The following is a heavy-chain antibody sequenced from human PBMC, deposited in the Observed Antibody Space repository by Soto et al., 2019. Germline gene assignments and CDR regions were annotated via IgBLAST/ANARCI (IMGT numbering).Heavy chain of an antibody. D-gene: IGHD2-15*01. Sequence: QVQLQQWGAGLLKPSETLSLTCAVYGGSFSGYYWSWIRQPPGKGLEWIGEINHSGSSNYNPSLKRRVTISVDTPKNQFSLKLSAVTAADTAVYYCARAAPRYCSGGSCYARRDYWGQGTLVTVSS. J-gene: IGHJ4*02. V-gene: IGHV4-34*01. CDR1: GGSFSGYY. CDR2: INHSGSS. CDR3: ARAAPRYCSGGSCYARRDY.